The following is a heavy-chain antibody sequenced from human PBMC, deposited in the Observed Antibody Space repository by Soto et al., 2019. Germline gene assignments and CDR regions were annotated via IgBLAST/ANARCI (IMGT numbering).Heavy chain of an antibody. D-gene: IGHD1-26*01. CDR3: ARLGGSYAVPHFDY. CDR2: MYHSGST. V-gene: IGHV4-30-2*01. Sequence: PSETLSLTCAVSGGSISSGGYSWSWIRQPPGKGLEWIGYMYHSGSTYYNPSLKSRVTISVDTSKNQFSLKLSSVTAADTAVYYCARLGGSYAVPHFDYWGQGTLVTVSS. J-gene: IGHJ4*02. CDR1: GGSISSGGYS.